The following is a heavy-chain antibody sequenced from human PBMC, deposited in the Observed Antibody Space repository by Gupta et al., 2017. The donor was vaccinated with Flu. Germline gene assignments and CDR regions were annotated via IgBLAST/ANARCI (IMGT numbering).Heavy chain of an antibody. D-gene: IGHD6-13*01. CDR1: AFSFSTYT. CDR2: ISSSSSYV. J-gene: IGHJ4*02. CDR3: ARGKLSSGWYDY. V-gene: IGHV3-21*01. Sequence: EVQLVESGGGLVKPGGSLRLSCAASAFSFSTYTMTWARQAPGKGLEWVSSISSSSSYVYYADSGKGRFTISRDNAKNSLYLQMNSLRAEDTAVYYCARGKLSSGWYDYWGQCTLVTVSS.